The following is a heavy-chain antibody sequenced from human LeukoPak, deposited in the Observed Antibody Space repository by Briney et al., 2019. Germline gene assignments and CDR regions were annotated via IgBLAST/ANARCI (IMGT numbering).Heavy chain of an antibody. D-gene: IGHD5-12*01. CDR1: GASTSHFY. Sequence: SETLSLSCTVSGASTSHFYWNWIRQPPGKGLEWIGYMHNSGSSKHSPSLKSRVTISIDTSKNQFSLQLTSVTAADTAMYFYARSAEWLRNAFDIWGQGTMVSVSS. J-gene: IGHJ3*02. CDR2: MHNSGSS. CDR3: ARSAEWLRNAFDI. V-gene: IGHV4-59*01.